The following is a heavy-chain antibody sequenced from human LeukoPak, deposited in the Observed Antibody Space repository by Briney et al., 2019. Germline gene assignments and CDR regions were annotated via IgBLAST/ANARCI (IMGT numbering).Heavy chain of an antibody. CDR3: AKSSSSLVAYYYYMDV. V-gene: IGHV3-30*02. CDR1: GFAFNSYA. Sequence: GGSLRLSCAASGFAFNSYAMHWVRQAPGKGPEWVAVIRYDGSSKYYAESVKGRFTISRDNSKNTLYLLMDSLRAEDTALYYCAKSSSSLVAYYYYMDVWGKGTTVTVSS. CDR2: IRYDGSSK. J-gene: IGHJ6*03.